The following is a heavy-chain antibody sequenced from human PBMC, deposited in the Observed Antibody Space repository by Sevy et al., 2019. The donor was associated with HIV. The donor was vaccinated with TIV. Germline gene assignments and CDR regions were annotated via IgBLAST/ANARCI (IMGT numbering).Heavy chain of an antibody. CDR1: GGSISSGDYY. V-gene: IGHV4-30-4*01. CDR2: IYYSGST. D-gene: IGHD3-22*01. J-gene: IGHJ5*02. CDR3: AREMTMSGWFDP. Sequence: SETLSLTCTVSGGSISSGDYYWSWIRQPPGKGLEWIGYIYYSGSTYYNPSLKSRVTISVDTSKNQFSLKLSSVTAADTAVYYCAREMTMSGWFDPWGQGTLVTVSS.